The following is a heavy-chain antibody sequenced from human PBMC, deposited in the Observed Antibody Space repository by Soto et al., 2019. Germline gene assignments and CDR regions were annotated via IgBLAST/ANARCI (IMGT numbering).Heavy chain of an antibody. D-gene: IGHD3-22*01. CDR2: ISSSSSTI. Sequence: EVHLVEAGGGLVQPGGYLRLSCAASGLPFSSYSMNWVRQATGKWLEWVSYISSSSSTIYYADSVKGRFTISRDNAKNALYLHMDSLRDEVTAVYYCARDLFYEYDSSGPFDYWGQGTLVTVSS. CDR3: ARDLFYEYDSSGPFDY. CDR1: GLPFSSYS. J-gene: IGHJ4*02. V-gene: IGHV3-48*02.